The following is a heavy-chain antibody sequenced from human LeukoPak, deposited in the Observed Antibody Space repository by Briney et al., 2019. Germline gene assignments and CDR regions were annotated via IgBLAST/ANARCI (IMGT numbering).Heavy chain of an antibody. J-gene: IGHJ4*02. CDR1: GGSISSGSYC. CDR2: IYTSGST. D-gene: IGHD3-9*01. Sequence: SETLSLTCTVSGGSISSGSYCWSWIRQPAGKGLEWIGRIYTSGSTNYNPSRKIRVTISVDKSKNQFSLKLSSVTAADTAVYYCASGFQYDILTGYYSYWGQGTLVTVSS. CDR3: ASGFQYDILTGYYSY. V-gene: IGHV4-61*02.